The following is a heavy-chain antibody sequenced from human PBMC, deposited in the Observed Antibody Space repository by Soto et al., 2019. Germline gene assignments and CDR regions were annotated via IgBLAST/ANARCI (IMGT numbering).Heavy chain of an antibody. CDR1: GYSFTSYW. D-gene: IGHD1-26*01. J-gene: IGHJ6*02. CDR3: ARRSSGSYYYYGMDV. V-gene: IGHV5-10-1*01. CDR2: IDPSDSYT. Sequence: GESLKISCKGSGYSFTSYWISWVRQMPGKGLESMGRIDPSDSYTNYSPSFQGHVTISADKSISTAYLQWSSLKASDTAMYYCARRSSGSYYYYGMDVWGQGTTVTVSS.